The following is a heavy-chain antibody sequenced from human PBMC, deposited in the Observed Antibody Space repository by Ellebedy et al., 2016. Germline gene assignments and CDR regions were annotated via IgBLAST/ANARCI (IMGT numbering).Heavy chain of an antibody. CDR2: ISCGGSSK. CDR3: VKANGGGPPDY. Sequence: GESLKISCSASGFSFSSNAMYWVRQAPGKGLEYVSVISCGGSSKYYGESVKGRFTISRDNSKNTLYLQMSSLRAEDTAIYYCVKANGGGPPDYWGQGTLVTVSP. V-gene: IGHV3-64D*06. CDR1: GFSFSSNA. D-gene: IGHD4-23*01. J-gene: IGHJ4*02.